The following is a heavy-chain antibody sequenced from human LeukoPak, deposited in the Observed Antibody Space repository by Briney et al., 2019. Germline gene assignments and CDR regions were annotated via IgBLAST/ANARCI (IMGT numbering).Heavy chain of an antibody. V-gene: IGHV3-23*01. Sequence: GGSLRLSCAASGFTFSSYAMSWVRQAPGKGLEWVSAISGSGGSTYYADSVKGRFTISRDNSKNTLYLQMNSLTAEVTAVYYCRIQDTATFDYWGQGTLVTVSS. J-gene: IGHJ4*02. CDR2: ISGSGGST. CDR3: RIQDTATFDY. CDR1: GFTFSSYA. D-gene: IGHD5-18*01.